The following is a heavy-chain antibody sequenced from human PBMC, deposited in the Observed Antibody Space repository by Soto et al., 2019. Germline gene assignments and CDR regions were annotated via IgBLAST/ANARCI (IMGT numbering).Heavy chain of an antibody. Sequence: QVQLVESGGGVVQPGRSLRLSCAASGFTFSSSGMHWVRQAPGKGLEWVADIWYDGRNKYYADSVKGRFTISRDNAKNTLYLQMNRLQAEDTAVYYCAREEDNCSGSSCFPHFDYWRQGTLVTVSS. J-gene: IGHJ4*02. CDR2: IWYDGRNK. D-gene: IGHD2-15*01. V-gene: IGHV3-33*01. CDR1: GFTFSSSG. CDR3: AREEDNCSGSSCFPHFDY.